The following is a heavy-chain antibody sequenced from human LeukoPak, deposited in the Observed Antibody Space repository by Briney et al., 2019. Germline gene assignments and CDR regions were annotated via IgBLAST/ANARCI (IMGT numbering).Heavy chain of an antibody. CDR1: GYTFTAYH. J-gene: IGHJ4*02. V-gene: IGHV1-46*01. CDR2: INPNDGST. Sequence: SVKVSCKASGYTFTAYHMHWVRQAPGQGLEWRGIINPNDGSTNYAQWFQGRVTMTRDRSTSTVYMELSSLRSEDTAVYYYARGTQIDSSVYYAGHFDYWGQGTLVTVSS. D-gene: IGHD3-22*01. CDR3: ARGTQIDSSVYYAGHFDY.